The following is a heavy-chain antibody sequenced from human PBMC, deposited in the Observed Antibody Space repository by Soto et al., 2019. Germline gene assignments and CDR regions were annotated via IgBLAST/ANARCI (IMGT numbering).Heavy chain of an antibody. Sequence: QVQLQQWGAGLLKPSETLSLTCAVYGGSFSGYYWSWIRQPPGKGLEWIGEINHSGSTNYNPSLKRRVTISVDTSKNQFSLKLSSVTAADTAVYYCARRKIQLRYCSSTSCLYYFDYWGQGTLVTVSS. J-gene: IGHJ4*02. CDR2: INHSGST. CDR3: ARRKIQLRYCSSTSCLYYFDY. D-gene: IGHD2-2*01. V-gene: IGHV4-34*01. CDR1: GGSFSGYY.